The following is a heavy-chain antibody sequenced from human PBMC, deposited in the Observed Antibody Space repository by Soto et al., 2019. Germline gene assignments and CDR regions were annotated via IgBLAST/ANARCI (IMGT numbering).Heavy chain of an antibody. Sequence: GGSLRLSCAASGFTFSNYAMSWVRQAPGKGLEWVSAVSGSGDRTYYADSVKGRFTISRDNSKNTLHLQVNSLSAEDTAVYYCAKSPPDCGGSACYAAPYGYFYYMDVWGKGTTVTVSS. CDR2: VSGSGDRT. CDR3: AKSPPDCGGSACYAAPYGYFYYMDV. J-gene: IGHJ6*03. CDR1: GFTFSNYA. D-gene: IGHD2-21*01. V-gene: IGHV3-23*01.